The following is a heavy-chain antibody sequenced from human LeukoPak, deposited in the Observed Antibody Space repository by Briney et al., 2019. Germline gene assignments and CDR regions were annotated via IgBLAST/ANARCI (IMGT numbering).Heavy chain of an antibody. Sequence: ASVTVSCKASGYTFTSYGISWVRQAPGQGLEWMGWISAYNGNTNYAQKLQGRVTMTTEASTSTAFIELRSLGSDDTAVFYCSRDVDFWGGYCLFGFWGQGTLVRVSS. CDR3: SRDVDFWGGYCLFGF. J-gene: IGHJ4*02. CDR1: GYTFTSYG. V-gene: IGHV1-18*01. D-gene: IGHD3-3*01. CDR2: ISAYNGNT.